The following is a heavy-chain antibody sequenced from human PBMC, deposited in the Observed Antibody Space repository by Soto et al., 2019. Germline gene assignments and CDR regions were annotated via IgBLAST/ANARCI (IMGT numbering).Heavy chain of an antibody. V-gene: IGHV4-59*01. CDR3: ARGPGYSSRWYEPQPTTFDY. D-gene: IGHD6-19*01. Sequence: QVQLQESGPGLVKPSETLSLTCTVSGGSISSYYWSWIRQPPGKGLEWIGYIYYSGSTNYNPSLKSRVTISVDTSKNQFSLKLSSVTAADTAVYYCARGPGYSSRWYEPQPTTFDYWGQGTLVTVS. CDR2: IYYSGST. CDR1: GGSISSYY. J-gene: IGHJ4*02.